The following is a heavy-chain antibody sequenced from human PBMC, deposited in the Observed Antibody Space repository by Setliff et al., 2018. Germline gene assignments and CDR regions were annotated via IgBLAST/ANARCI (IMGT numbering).Heavy chain of an antibody. CDR3: ARLVRYCTRTACQKLAGHES. Sequence: GASVKVSCKASGYSFSDSAVNGVRQAPGQGLEWVGWISAYSGNAYYTQKLQDRVTLTTDTSTTTDYLELRSLRPDYTAVYYCARLVRYCTRTACQKLAGHESWGQGTLVTVSS. CDR1: GYSFSDSA. V-gene: IGHV1-18*01. D-gene: IGHD2-8*01. CDR2: ISAYSGNA. J-gene: IGHJ5*01.